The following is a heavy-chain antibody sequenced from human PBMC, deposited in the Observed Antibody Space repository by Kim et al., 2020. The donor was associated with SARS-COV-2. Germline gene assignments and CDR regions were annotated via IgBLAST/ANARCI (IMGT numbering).Heavy chain of an antibody. D-gene: IGHD2-2*01. CDR2: IYYSGST. CDR3: ARVGVPAAMDRRTTYYYYYGMDV. J-gene: IGHJ6*02. CDR1: GGSISSSSYY. Sequence: SETLSLTCTVSGGSISSSSYYWGWIRQPPGKGLEWIGSIYYSGSTYYNPSLKSRVTISVDTSKNQFSLKLSSVTAADTAVYYCARVGVPAAMDRRTTYYYYYGMDVWGQGTTVTVSS. V-gene: IGHV4-39*01.